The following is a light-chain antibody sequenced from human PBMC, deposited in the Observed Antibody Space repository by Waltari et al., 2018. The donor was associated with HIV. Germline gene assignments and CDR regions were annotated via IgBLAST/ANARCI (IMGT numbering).Light chain of an antibody. CDR1: FPNVVAGCA. V-gene: IGLV1-40*01. CDR3: QSYDSSLSGVV. Sequence: QSVLTHPPSLSGDPGLRVSISCTANFPNVVAGCAVHWYYHATGTAPRLLIYANVNRPSGVPDRFFGSKSGSSASLGISGLQAEDEADYYCQSYDSSLSGVVFGGGTRLTVL. J-gene: IGLJ2*01. CDR2: ANV.